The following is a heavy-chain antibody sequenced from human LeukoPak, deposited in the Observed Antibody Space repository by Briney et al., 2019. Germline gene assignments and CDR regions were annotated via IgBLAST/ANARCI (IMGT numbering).Heavy chain of an antibody. CDR3: TRAYYDILTGYKRGRSFDI. CDR2: IRSKAYGGTT. V-gene: IGHV3-49*03. D-gene: IGHD3-9*01. CDR1: GFTFGDYA. J-gene: IGHJ3*02. Sequence: GGSPRLSCTASGFTFGDYAMSWFRQAPGKGLEWVGFIRSKAYGGTTEYAASVKGRFTISRDDSKSIAYLQMNSLKTEDTAVYYCTRAYYDILTGYKRGRSFDIWGQGTMVTVSS.